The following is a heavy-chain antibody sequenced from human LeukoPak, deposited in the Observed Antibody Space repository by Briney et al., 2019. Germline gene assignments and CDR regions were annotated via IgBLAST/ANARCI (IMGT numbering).Heavy chain of an antibody. CDR2: INPNSGGT. J-gene: IGHJ4*02. CDR1: GYTFTAYY. CDR3: ARRLTGVDY. V-gene: IGHV1-2*02. Sequence: ASVKVSCKASGYTFTAYYINWVRQGPRQGLEWMGWINPNSGGTNYAQKFQGRVTMTRDTSISTAYMELNRLTSDDTAVYYCARRLTGVDYWGQGTLVTVSS. D-gene: IGHD7-27*01.